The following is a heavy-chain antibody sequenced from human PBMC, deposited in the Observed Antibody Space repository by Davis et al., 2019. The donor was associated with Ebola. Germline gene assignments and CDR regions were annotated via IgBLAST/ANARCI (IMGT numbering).Heavy chain of an antibody. CDR2: ISYDGNNK. V-gene: IGHV3-30*04. D-gene: IGHD2-2*01. J-gene: IGHJ3*02. Sequence: GGSLRLSCAASGFTFSSYAMHWVRQAPGKGLEWVAVISYDGNNKYYADSVKGRFTISRDNSKNTLYLQMNSLRAEDTAVYYCARADLSCFSTSCYADAFDIWGQGTMVTVSS. CDR3: ARADLSCFSTSCYADAFDI. CDR1: GFTFSSYA.